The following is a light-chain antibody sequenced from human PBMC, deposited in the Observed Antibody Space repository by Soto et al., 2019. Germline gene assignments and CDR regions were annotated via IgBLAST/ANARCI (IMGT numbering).Light chain of an antibody. V-gene: IGKV1-5*03. J-gene: IGKJ4*01. CDR1: QTINNW. Sequence: DIQMTQSPSTLPASVGDRVTITCRASQTINNWLSCYQQKPGKAPKVLISKASILESGVPSRFSGTGSGTEFTRTVHNLQPDDFATYYCQQCNFSALTFGCPTTLQIK. CDR2: KAS. CDR3: QQCNFSALT.